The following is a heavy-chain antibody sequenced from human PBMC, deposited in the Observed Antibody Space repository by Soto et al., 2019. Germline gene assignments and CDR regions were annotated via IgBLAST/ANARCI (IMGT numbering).Heavy chain of an antibody. J-gene: IGHJ4*02. CDR2: IYYSGST. CDR3: ARLGDYGDYVDY. V-gene: IGHV4-39*01. CDR1: GGSISSSSYY. Sequence: SETLSLTCTVSGGSISSSSYYWGWIRQPPGKGLEWIGSIYYSGSTYYNPSLKRGVTITADTSKNQFSRKQSPATAADTAVYYCARLGDYGDYVDYWGQGTLVTVSS. D-gene: IGHD4-17*01.